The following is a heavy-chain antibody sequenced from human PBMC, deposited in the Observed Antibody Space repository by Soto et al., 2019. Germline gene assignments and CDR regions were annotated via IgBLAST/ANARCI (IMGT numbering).Heavy chain of an antibody. Sequence: GGSLRLSCAASGFRFSTYAMSWVRQALGKGLEWVSGLFGGGDGIAYADSVKGRFTISRDNSNNMLYLQMHSLRAEDTAVYYCAKDRQPDARWLFDHWGQGTLVTVSS. J-gene: IGHJ4*02. CDR3: AKDRQPDARWLFDH. D-gene: IGHD6-6*01. CDR1: GFRFSTYA. V-gene: IGHV3-23*01. CDR2: LFGGGDGI.